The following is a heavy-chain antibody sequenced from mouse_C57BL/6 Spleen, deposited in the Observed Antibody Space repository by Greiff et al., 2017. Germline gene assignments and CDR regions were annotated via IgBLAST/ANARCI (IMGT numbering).Heavy chain of an antibody. CDR3: ARGRLCGRGGGDFEV. J-gene: IGHJ1*01. Sequence: EVKLVESGGGLVKPGGSLKLSCAASGFTFSSYAMSWVRQTPEKRLEWVATISDGGSYTYYPDNVKGRFTISRDNAKNNLYLQMSHLKSEDTAMYYCARGRLCGRGGGDFEVSGARTT. V-gene: IGHV5-4*03. CDR2: ISDGGSYT. D-gene: IGHD1-1*02. CDR1: GFTFSSYA.